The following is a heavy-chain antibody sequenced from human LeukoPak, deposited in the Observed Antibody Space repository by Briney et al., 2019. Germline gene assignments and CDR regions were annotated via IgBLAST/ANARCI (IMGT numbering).Heavy chain of an antibody. CDR3: ARDPSHYYYMDV. D-gene: IGHD3-10*01. CDR1: GYTFRTNY. Sequence: ASVKVSCKASGYTFRTNYIHWVRQAPGQGLEWMGWVNPNSGGTNYAQKFQGRVTMTRDTSISTAYMELSRLRSDDTAVYYSARDPSHYYYMDVWGKGTTVTVSS. J-gene: IGHJ6*03. V-gene: IGHV1-2*02. CDR2: VNPNSGGT.